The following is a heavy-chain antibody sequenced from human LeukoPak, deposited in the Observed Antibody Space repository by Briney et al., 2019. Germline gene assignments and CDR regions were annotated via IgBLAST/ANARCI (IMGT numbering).Heavy chain of an antibody. D-gene: IGHD3-22*01. V-gene: IGHV3-33*01. J-gene: IGHJ4*02. CDR2: IRYDGSDR. CDR1: GFTFGSYG. CDR3: ARDNWGDGGYYRTLDY. Sequence: GGSLRLSCAASGFTFGSYGIYWVRQAPGKGLEWVAGIRYDGSDRSYADPVKGRFTISRDNSKNTVDLQMNSLRAEDAAVYYCARDNWGDGGYYRTLDYWGQGTLVTVSS.